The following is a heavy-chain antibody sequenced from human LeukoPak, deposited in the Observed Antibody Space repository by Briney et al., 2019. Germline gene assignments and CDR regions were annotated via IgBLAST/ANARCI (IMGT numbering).Heavy chain of an antibody. CDR2: IYHSGST. J-gene: IGHJ4*02. CDR1: GGSISSSNW. Sequence: SSGTLSLTCAVSGGSISSSNWWSWVRQPPGKGLEWIGEIYHSGSTNYNPSLKSRVTISVDKSKNQFSLKLSSVTAADTAVYYCARVPYDYVWGSYRFRYYFDYWGQGTLVTVSS. D-gene: IGHD3-16*02. CDR3: ARVPYDYVWGSYRFRYYFDY. V-gene: IGHV4-4*02.